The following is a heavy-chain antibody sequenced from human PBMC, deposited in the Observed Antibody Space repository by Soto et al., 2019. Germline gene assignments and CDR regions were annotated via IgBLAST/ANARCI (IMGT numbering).Heavy chain of an antibody. D-gene: IGHD3-16*01. CDR3: AKGPWGGVSGGTPNLPH. CDR1: GFIFDHCA. CDR2: FSWNSDSL. V-gene: IGHV3-9*01. J-gene: IGHJ1*01. Sequence: PGGSLRLPCAPSGFIFDHCAMYWVRQAQGKXLEWVSSFSWNSDSLVYADPVQGRFAISRDNAKNSLHLQMNGLRVDDTALYYCAKGPWGGVSGGTPNLPHWGQGTLVTVSS.